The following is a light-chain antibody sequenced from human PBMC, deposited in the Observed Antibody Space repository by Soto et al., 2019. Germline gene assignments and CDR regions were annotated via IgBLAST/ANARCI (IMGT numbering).Light chain of an antibody. CDR3: QQLNGYQLA. J-gene: IGKJ4*01. Sequence: DLQLTQSPSFLSAFVGDTVTITCRASQAMSTYLAWYQQKPGKVPKLLIRSASTLQSGVPPRFSGGGSGTDFTLTISTLQPDDSGIYYCQQLNGYQLAFGGGTNVEIK. CDR1: QAMSTY. V-gene: IGKV1-9*01. CDR2: SAS.